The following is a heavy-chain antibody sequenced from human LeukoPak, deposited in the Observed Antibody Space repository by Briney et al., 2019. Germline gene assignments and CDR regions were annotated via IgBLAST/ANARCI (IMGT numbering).Heavy chain of an antibody. CDR3: ARGWGLSYYYYGMDV. J-gene: IGHJ6*02. V-gene: IGHV4-34*01. D-gene: IGHD7-27*01. CDR2: VNHSGST. CDR1: GGSINNYY. Sequence: PSETLSLTCTLSGGSINNYYWSWIRQPPGKGLEWIGEVNHSGSTNYNPSLKSRVTISVDTSKNQFSLKLSSVTAADTAVYYCARGWGLSYYYYGMDVWGQGTTVTVSS.